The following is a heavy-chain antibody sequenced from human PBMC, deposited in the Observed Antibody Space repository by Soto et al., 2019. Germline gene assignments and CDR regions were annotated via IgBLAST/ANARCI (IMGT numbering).Heavy chain of an antibody. V-gene: IGHV1-24*01. CDR1: GYTLTELS. Sequence: GASVKVSCKVSGYTLTELSMHWVRQAPGKGLEWMGGFDPEDGETIYARKFQGRVTMTEDTSTSTAYMELSSLRSEDTAVYYCASYYYGMDVWGQGTTVTVSS. J-gene: IGHJ6*02. CDR3: ASYYYGMDV. CDR2: FDPEDGET.